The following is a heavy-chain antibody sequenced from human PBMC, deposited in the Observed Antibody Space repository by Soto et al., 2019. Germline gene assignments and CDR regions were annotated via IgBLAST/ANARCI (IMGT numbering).Heavy chain of an antibody. CDR3: ARGANGNWDFFDP. Sequence: ASVKVSCKASGYTFTSYAMHWVRQAPGQRLEWMGWINAGNGNTKYSQKFQGRVTITRDTSASTAYMELSSLRSDDTAAYYCARGANGNWDFFDPWGQGALVTVSS. V-gene: IGHV1-3*01. D-gene: IGHD7-27*01. CDR2: INAGNGNT. CDR1: GYTFTSYA. J-gene: IGHJ5*02.